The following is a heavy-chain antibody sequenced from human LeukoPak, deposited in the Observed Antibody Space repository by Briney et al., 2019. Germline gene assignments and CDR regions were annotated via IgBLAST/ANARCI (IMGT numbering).Heavy chain of an antibody. CDR1: GFTFSSYA. CDR2: IYTGGST. D-gene: IGHD1-26*01. CDR3: ARNPLGGTYFGVNDY. Sequence: GGSLRLSCAASGFTFSSYAMSWVRQAPGKGLEWVSVIYTGGSTYYADSVKGRFTISRDNSKNTLYLQMNSLRAEDTAVYYCARNPLGGTYFGVNDYWGQGTLVTVSS. V-gene: IGHV3-23*03. J-gene: IGHJ4*02.